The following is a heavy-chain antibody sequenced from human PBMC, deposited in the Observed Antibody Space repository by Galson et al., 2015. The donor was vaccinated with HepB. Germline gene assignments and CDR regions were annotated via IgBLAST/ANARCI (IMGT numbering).Heavy chain of an antibody. CDR1: GFTFSNAW. CDR2: IRSKAYGGTT. CDR3: TREGITIFGVVTNDAFDI. V-gene: IGHV3-15*07. Sequence: SLRLSCAASGFTFSNAWMNWVRQAPGKGLEWVGRIRSKAYGGTTEYAASVKGRFTISRDDSKSIAYLQMNSLKTEDTAVYYCTREGITIFGVVTNDAFDIWGQGTMVTVSS. J-gene: IGHJ3*02. D-gene: IGHD3-3*01.